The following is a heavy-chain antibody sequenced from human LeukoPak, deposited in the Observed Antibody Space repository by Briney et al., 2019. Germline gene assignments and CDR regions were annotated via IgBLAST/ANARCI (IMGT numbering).Heavy chain of an antibody. Sequence: SETLSLTCTVSGGSISSYYWSWIRQPPGKGLEWIGYIYYSGSTNYNPSLKSRVTISVDTSKNQFSLKLSSVTAADTAVYHCARDGAYYYDSSGYYYTYFDYWGQGTLVTVSS. CDR1: GGSISSYY. CDR2: IYYSGST. D-gene: IGHD3-22*01. J-gene: IGHJ4*02. CDR3: ARDGAYYYDSSGYYYTYFDY. V-gene: IGHV4-59*01.